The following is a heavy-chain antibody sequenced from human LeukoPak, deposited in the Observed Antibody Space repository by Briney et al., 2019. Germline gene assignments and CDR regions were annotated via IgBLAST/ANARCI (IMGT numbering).Heavy chain of an antibody. CDR3: AKDMFRWAFDY. CDR1: GFGFSGNA. Sequence: GGSLRLACAADGFGFSGNAMAWVRQAPGKGLEWVSGVGGGSDTYYADSVKGRFTISRDDSKNTLYLQMNNLRAEDTALYYCAKDMFRWAFDYWGQGALVTVSP. V-gene: IGHV3-23*01. J-gene: IGHJ4*02. CDR2: VGGGSDT. D-gene: IGHD5-24*01.